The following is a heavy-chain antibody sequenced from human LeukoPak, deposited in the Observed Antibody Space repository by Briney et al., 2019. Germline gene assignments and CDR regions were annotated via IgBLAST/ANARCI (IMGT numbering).Heavy chain of an antibody. CDR1: GGSISSYY. CDR2: IYYSGST. Sequence: SETLSLTCTVSGGSISSYYWSWIRQPPGKGLEWIGYIYYSGSTNYNPSHKSRVTISVDTSKNQFSLKLSSVTAADTAVYYCARQNYYTQFDYWGQGTLVTVSS. D-gene: IGHD3-3*01. CDR3: ARQNYYTQFDY. J-gene: IGHJ4*02. V-gene: IGHV4-59*08.